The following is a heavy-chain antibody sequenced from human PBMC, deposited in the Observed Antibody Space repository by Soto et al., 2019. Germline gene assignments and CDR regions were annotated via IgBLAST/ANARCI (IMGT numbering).Heavy chain of an antibody. V-gene: IGHV3-23*01. D-gene: IGHD3-22*01. Sequence: EVQLLESGGGLVQPGGSLRLSCAASGFTFSSYAMSWVRQAPGKGLEWVSAISGSGGSTYYADSVKGRFTISRDNSKNTLYLQMNSLRAEDTAVYYCAKDQYDYDSSGYAPFDYWGQGTLVTVSS. CDR1: GFTFSSYA. CDR2: ISGSGGST. CDR3: AKDQYDYDSSGYAPFDY. J-gene: IGHJ4*02.